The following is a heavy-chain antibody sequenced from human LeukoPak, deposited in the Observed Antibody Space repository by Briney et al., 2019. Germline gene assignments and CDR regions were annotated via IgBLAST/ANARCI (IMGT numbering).Heavy chain of an antibody. D-gene: IGHD2-21*01. J-gene: IGHJ5*02. CDR1: GGSISSYY. V-gene: IGHV4-59*01. CDR3: ARTPQVSWFDP. CDR2: IYYSGST. Sequence: KPSETLSLTCTVSGGSISSYYWSWLRQPPGKGLEWIGYIYYSGSTNYNPSLKSRVTISVDTSKNQFSLKLSSVTAADTAVYYCARTPQVSWFDPWGQGTLVTVSS.